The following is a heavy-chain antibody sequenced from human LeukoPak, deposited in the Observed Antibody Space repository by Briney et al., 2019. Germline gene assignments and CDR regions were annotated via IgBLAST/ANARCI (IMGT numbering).Heavy chain of an antibody. J-gene: IGHJ4*02. Sequence: LEWIGIINPSGGSTSYAQKFQGRVTMTRDTSTSTVYMELSSLRSEDTAVYFCARVRYGSGSYYHYWGQGTLVTVSS. D-gene: IGHD3-10*01. CDR3: ARVRYGSGSYYHY. CDR2: INPSGGST. V-gene: IGHV1-46*01.